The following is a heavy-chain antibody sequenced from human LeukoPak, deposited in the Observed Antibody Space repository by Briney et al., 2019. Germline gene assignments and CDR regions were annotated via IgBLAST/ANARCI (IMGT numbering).Heavy chain of an antibody. CDR2: ISTTGNNI. Sequence: GGSLRLSCAASEFTFSTYEMNWVRQAPGKGLEWISYISTTGNNIYYADSVKGRFTISRDNAKNSLYLQMNSLRAEDTAVYYCARGRGLPGPLDYWGQGTLVTVSS. J-gene: IGHJ4*02. V-gene: IGHV3-48*03. CDR3: ARGRGLPGPLDY. CDR1: EFTFSTYE. D-gene: IGHD3-10*01.